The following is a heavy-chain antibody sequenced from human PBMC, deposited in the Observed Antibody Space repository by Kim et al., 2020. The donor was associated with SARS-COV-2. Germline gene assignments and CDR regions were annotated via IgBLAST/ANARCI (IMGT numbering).Heavy chain of an antibody. CDR3: VRDRMGGAFDM. Sequence: GGSLRLSCATSGFTFSAYDMNWVRQAPGKGLEWLSVISKSSTTLYYADSVEGRFTISRDNAKNSLFLQMNSLRDEDTALYFCVRDRMGGAFDMCGQGTMVTVSS. V-gene: IGHV3-48*02. J-gene: IGHJ3*02. D-gene: IGHD3-16*01. CDR2: ISKSSTTL. CDR1: GFTFSAYD.